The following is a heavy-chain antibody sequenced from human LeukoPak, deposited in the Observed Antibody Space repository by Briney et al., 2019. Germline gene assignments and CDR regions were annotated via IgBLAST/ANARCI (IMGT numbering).Heavy chain of an antibody. V-gene: IGHV1-46*01. D-gene: IGHD6-6*01. CDR1: GYTFTSYY. Sequence: DSVKVSCKASGYTFTSYYMHWVRQAPGQGLEWMGIINPSGGSTGYAQKFQGRVTITRDTSTSTVYMELSSLRSEDTAVYYCARTGDSSSPFDDEYYFDYWGQGTLVTVSS. CDR2: INPSGGST. J-gene: IGHJ4*02. CDR3: ARTGDSSSPFDDEYYFDY.